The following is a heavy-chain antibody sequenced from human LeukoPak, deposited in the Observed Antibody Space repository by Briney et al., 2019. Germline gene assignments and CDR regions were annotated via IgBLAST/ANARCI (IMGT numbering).Heavy chain of an antibody. CDR2: ISYDESDK. V-gene: IGHV3-30*18. Sequence: GRSLRLSCAASGFTFSNYGTHWVRQAPGKGLEWVAVISYDESDKYYADSVKGRFTISRDNSKNTLYLQMNSLRPEDTAVYYCAKGVVAATNAAYYGMDVWGQGTTVTVSS. J-gene: IGHJ6*02. D-gene: IGHD2-15*01. CDR1: GFTFSNYG. CDR3: AKGVVAATNAAYYGMDV.